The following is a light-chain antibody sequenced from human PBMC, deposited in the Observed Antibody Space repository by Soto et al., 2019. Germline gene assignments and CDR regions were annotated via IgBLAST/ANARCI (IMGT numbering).Light chain of an antibody. Sequence: QMTQSPSTLSGSVGDRATTTYRASQTISSWLAWYQQKPGKAHKLLIYEAYTLESGVQSRFSGSGSGTEFTLTIRSLQPDDFATYYCKHYNSYSEAFGQGTKVDIK. J-gene: IGKJ1*01. CDR2: EAY. CDR3: KHYNSYSEA. V-gene: IGKV1-5*03. CDR1: QTISSW.